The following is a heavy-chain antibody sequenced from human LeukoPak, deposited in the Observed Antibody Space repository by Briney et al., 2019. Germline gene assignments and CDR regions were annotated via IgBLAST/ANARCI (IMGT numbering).Heavy chain of an antibody. D-gene: IGHD4-17*01. CDR3: ARRGGYGDSLSYYTMDV. CDR2: INPSSGST. J-gene: IGHJ6*03. Sequence: ASVKVSCKASGYTFTSYYIHWVRQAPGPGLEWLGIINPSSGSTNYAQKFQGRVTMTRDTSTSTVYMELSSLRSDDTAVYYCARRGGYGDSLSYYTMDVWGQGTTVTVSS. V-gene: IGHV1-46*01. CDR1: GYTFTSYY.